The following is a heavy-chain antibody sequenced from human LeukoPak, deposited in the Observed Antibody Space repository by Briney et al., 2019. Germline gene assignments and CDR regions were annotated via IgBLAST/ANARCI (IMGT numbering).Heavy chain of an antibody. J-gene: IGHJ4*02. Sequence: SETLSLTCSVSGGSIRSYYWSWIRQPPGKGLEWIGYIFHTGQTYYSPSLKSRVTISVDTSKNQFSLKLSSVTAADTAVYYCARSSGSYHPLDYWGQGTLVTVSS. V-gene: IGHV4-59*01. CDR2: IFHTGQT. D-gene: IGHD1-26*01. CDR1: GGSIRSYY. CDR3: ARSSGSYHPLDY.